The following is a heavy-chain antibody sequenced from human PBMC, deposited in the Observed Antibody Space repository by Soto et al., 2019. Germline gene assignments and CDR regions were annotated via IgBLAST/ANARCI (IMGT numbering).Heavy chain of an antibody. D-gene: IGHD3-10*01. CDR1: GYSFTNYW. CDR3: ARTMVRGVNNAPVDY. Sequence: GESLKISCKGSGYSFTNYWIGWVRQMPGKGLEWIGIIYPGDSDTTYSPSFQGQVTISADKSISTAYLQWSSLKASDSGMYYCARTMVRGVNNAPVDYWGQGTLVTVSS. V-gene: IGHV5-51*01. J-gene: IGHJ4*02. CDR2: IYPGDSDT.